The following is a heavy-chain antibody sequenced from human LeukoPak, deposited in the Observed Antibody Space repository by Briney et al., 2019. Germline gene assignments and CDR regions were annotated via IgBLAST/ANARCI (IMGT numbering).Heavy chain of an antibody. Sequence: SVKVSCKASGGTFSSYAIGWVRQAPGQGLEWMGRIIPILGIANYAQKFQGRVTITADKSTSTAYMELSSLRSEDTAVYYCARSSHYDILTGLFDYWGQGTLVTVSS. CDR2: IIPILGIA. V-gene: IGHV1-69*04. CDR1: GGTFSSYA. D-gene: IGHD3-9*01. J-gene: IGHJ4*02. CDR3: ARSSHYDILTGLFDY.